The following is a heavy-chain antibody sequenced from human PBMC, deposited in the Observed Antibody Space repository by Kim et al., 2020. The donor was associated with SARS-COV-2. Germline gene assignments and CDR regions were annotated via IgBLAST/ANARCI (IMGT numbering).Heavy chain of an antibody. CDR3: AGGAGRGWLVDI. J-gene: IGHJ3*02. V-gene: IGHV3-23*01. Sequence: AESVKGRVTISSENSKNTGFLQMTSLRADDTAVYYCAGGAGRGWLVDIWGQGTMVTVSS. D-gene: IGHD6-13*01.